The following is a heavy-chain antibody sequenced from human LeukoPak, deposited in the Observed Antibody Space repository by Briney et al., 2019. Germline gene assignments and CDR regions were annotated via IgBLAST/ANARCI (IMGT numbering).Heavy chain of an antibody. CDR1: GYTLSSYY. D-gene: IGHD1-1*01. CDR2: INPSGGST. V-gene: IGHV1-46*01. CDR3: ARHSLPGTTPFDY. J-gene: IGHJ4*02. Sequence: ASVKVSCKASGYTLSSYYMHWVRQAPEQGLEWMGVINPSGGSTSYAQRFQGRVTMTRDTSTGTFYMELSSLRSEDTAVYYCARHSLPGTTPFDYWGQGTLVIVSS.